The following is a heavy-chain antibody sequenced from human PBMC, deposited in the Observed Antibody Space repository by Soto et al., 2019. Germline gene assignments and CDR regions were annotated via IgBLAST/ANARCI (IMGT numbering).Heavy chain of an antibody. CDR3: ATSYGSGSRAFYY. D-gene: IGHD3-10*01. Sequence: SVKVYCKASGDTFSFYSINWVRQAPGLGLEWMGRFNPILSMSNSAQKFQGRVTLTADKSTSTAYMVLSSLRSEDTAMYYCATSYGSGSRAFYYWGQGALVTVS. V-gene: IGHV1-69*02. J-gene: IGHJ4*02. CDR2: FNPILSMS. CDR1: GDTFSFYS.